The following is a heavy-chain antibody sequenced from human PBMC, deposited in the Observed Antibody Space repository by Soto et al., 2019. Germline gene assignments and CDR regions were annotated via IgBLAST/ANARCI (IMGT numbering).Heavy chain of an antibody. D-gene: IGHD6-6*01. Sequence: SETLSLTCTVSGGSISSSSYYWGWIRQPPGKGLEWIGSIYYSGSTYYNPSLKSRVTISVDTSKNQFSLKLSSVTAADTAVYYCASRTTESIAARRGEHYYYYYMDVWGKGTTVTVSS. CDR3: ASRTTESIAARRGEHYYYYYMDV. V-gene: IGHV4-39*01. CDR2: IYYSGST. J-gene: IGHJ6*03. CDR1: GGSISSSSYY.